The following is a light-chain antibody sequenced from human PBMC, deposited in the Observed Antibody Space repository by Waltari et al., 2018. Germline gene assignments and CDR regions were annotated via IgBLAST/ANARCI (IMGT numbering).Light chain of an antibody. Sequence: ETVMTQSPATLSVSPGERATLSCRASQTVSSNLAWYQQNPGQAPRLLIYGASTRATGIPARFSGSGSGTQFTLTISSLQSEDFAVYYCQQYNNWPPWTFGQGTKVEIK. J-gene: IGKJ1*01. V-gene: IGKV3-15*01. CDR2: GAS. CDR3: QQYNNWPPWT. CDR1: QTVSSN.